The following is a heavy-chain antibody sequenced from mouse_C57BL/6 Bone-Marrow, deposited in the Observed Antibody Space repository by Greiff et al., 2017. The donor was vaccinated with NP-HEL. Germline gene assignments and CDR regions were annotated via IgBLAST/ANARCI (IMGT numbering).Heavy chain of an antibody. J-gene: IGHJ4*01. CDR3: TTDDYDVYYYAMDY. CDR2: IDPENGDT. CDR1: GFNIKDDY. Sequence: EVQLQQSGAELVRPGASVKLSCTASGFNIKDDYMHWVKQRPEQGLEWIGWIDPENGDTEYASKFQGKATITADTSSNTAYLQLSSLTSEDTAVYYCTTDDYDVYYYAMDYWGQGTSVTVSS. V-gene: IGHV14-4*01. D-gene: IGHD2-4*01.